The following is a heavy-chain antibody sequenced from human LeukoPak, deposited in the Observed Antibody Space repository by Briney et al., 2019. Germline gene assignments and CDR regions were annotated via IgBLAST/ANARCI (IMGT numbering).Heavy chain of an antibody. V-gene: IGHV3-11*01. CDR3: ARDGSPYSSGWYL. D-gene: IGHD6-19*01. CDR2: ISSSGSTI. J-gene: IGHJ4*02. Sequence: YMSWXRXAPGKGLEGVSYISSSGSTIYYADSVKGRFTISRDNAKNSLYLQMNSLRAGDTAVYYCARDGSPYSSGWYLWGQGTLVTVSS. CDR1: Y.